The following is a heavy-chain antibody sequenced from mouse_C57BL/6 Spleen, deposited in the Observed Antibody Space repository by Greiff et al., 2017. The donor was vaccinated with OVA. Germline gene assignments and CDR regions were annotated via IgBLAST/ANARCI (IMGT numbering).Heavy chain of an antibody. J-gene: IGHJ2*01. CDR1: GFNIKDYY. V-gene: IGHV14-2*01. Sequence: EVKLMESGAELVKPGASVKLSCTASGFNIKDYYMHWVKQRTEQGLEWIGRIDPEDGETKYAPKFQGKATITADTSSNTAYLQRSSLTSEDTAVYYCAGRPVMVTTYDYWGQGTTLTVSS. CDR2: IDPEDGET. D-gene: IGHD2-2*01. CDR3: AGRPVMVTTYDY.